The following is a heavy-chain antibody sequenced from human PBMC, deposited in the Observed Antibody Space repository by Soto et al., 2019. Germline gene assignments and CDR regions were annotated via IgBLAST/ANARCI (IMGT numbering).Heavy chain of an antibody. CDR3: ARVKCIQLRYFDWFPYYFDY. CDR1: GGTFSSYA. D-gene: IGHD3-9*01. V-gene: IGHV1-69*01. Sequence: QVQLVQSGAEVKKPGSSVKVSCKASGGTFSSYAISWVRQAPGQGLEWMGGIIPIFGTANYAQQFQGRVTITADESTSTAYMELSSLRSEDTAVYYCARVKCIQLRYFDWFPYYFDYWGQGTLVTV. J-gene: IGHJ4*02. CDR2: IIPIFGTA.